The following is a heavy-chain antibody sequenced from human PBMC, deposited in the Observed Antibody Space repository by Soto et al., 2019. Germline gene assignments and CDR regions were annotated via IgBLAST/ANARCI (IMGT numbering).Heavy chain of an antibody. D-gene: IGHD1-1*01. J-gene: IGHJ4*02. CDR2: IIPILGIA. CDR3: ARGGGTTGTGNY. CDR1: GGTFSSYT. Sequence: QVQLVQSGAEVKKPGSSVKVSCKASGGTFSSYTISWVRQAPGQGLEWMGRIIPILGIANYAQKFQGRVTITADKSTSTAYMGLSSLRSEDTAVYYCARGGGTTGTGNYWGQGTLVTVSS. V-gene: IGHV1-69*02.